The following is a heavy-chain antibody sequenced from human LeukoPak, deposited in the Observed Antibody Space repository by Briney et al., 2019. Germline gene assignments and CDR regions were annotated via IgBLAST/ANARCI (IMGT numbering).Heavy chain of an antibody. J-gene: IGHJ4*02. CDR2: ISYDGGKK. CDR1: GFTFSSHD. Sequence: SGGSLRPSCAASGFTFSSHDMHWVRQAPGKGLEWVAIISYDGGKKDYADSVKGRFTISRDNSKNTLYLQMNSLRAEDTAVYYRAKDKDIVVVTATALDYWGQGTLVTVSS. D-gene: IGHD2-21*02. CDR3: AKDKDIVVVTATALDY. V-gene: IGHV3-30*18.